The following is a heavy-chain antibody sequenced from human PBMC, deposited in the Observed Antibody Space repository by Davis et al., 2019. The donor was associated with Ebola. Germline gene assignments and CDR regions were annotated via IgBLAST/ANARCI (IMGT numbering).Heavy chain of an antibody. CDR3: ARGPALSVTRGKGWFDP. Sequence: AASVKVSCKASGYTFTIYAMHWVRQAPGQRLEWMGWINAGNGNTKYSQKFQGRVTITRDTSASTAYMELSSLRSEDTAVYYCARGPALSVTRGKGWFDPWGQGTLVTVSS. J-gene: IGHJ5*02. CDR1: GYTFTIYA. V-gene: IGHV1-3*01. D-gene: IGHD3-16*01. CDR2: INAGNGNT.